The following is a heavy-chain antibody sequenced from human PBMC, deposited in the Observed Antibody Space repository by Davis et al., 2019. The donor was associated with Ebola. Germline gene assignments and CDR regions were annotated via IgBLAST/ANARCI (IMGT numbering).Heavy chain of an antibody. J-gene: IGHJ4*03. CDR2: IYYSGST. CDR3: ARGRKANYDILTGPRGYFD. CDR1: GGSVSSGSYY. D-gene: IGHD3-9*01. V-gene: IGHV4-30-4*08. Sequence: SETLSLTCTVSGGSVSSGSYYWSWIRQPPGKGLEWIGYIYYSGSTYYNPSLKSRVTISADTSKNQFSLKLTSVTAADTAVYYCARGRKANYDILTGPRGYFD.